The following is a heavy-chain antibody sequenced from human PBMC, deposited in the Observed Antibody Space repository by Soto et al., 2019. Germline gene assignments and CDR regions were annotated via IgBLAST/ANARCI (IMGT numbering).Heavy chain of an antibody. V-gene: IGHV3-48*03. Sequence: GGSLRLSCAASGFSFSSYEMNWVRQAPGKGLEWVSYISSSGSTIFYADSVKGRFTISRDNAKNSLYLQMNSLRAEDTAVYYCARDDGLGLAPYYGMDVWGQGTTVTVSS. CDR3: ARDDGLGLAPYYGMDV. CDR2: ISSSGSTI. D-gene: IGHD3-10*01. J-gene: IGHJ6*02. CDR1: GFSFSSYE.